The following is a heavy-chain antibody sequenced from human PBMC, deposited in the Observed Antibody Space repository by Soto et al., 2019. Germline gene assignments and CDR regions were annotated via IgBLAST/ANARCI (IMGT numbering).Heavy chain of an antibody. D-gene: IGHD1-26*01. CDR3: AKDRVGATTVPFDY. CDR1: GFTFSSYG. CDR2: ISYDGSNK. V-gene: IGHV3-30*18. J-gene: IGHJ4*02. Sequence: GGSLRLSCAASGFTFSSYGMHWVRQAPGKGLEWVAVISYDGSNKYYADSVKGRFTISRDISKNTLYLQMNSLRAEDTAVYYCAKDRVGATTVPFDYWGQGTLVTVSS.